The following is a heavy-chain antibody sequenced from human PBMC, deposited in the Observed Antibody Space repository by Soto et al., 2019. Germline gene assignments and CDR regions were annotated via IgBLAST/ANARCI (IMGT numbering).Heavy chain of an antibody. V-gene: IGHV3-33*01. Sequence: QVQLVESGGGVVQPGRALRLSCAASGFTFSSYGMHWVRQAPGKGLEWVAVIWYDGSNKYYADSVKGRFTISRDNSKNPLYLQMNSLRAEDTAVYYCARGVYGDYWVDYWGQGTLVTVSS. CDR1: GFTFSSYG. D-gene: IGHD4-17*01. CDR2: IWYDGSNK. J-gene: IGHJ4*02. CDR3: ARGVYGDYWVDY.